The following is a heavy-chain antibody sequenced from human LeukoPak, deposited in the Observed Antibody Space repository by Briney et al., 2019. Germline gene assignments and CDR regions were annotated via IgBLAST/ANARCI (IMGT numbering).Heavy chain of an antibody. V-gene: IGHV4-39*01. CDR2: IYYSGST. J-gene: IGHJ5*02. CDR1: GGSISSSSYY. CDR3: ARLQAAAGFNWFDP. Sequence: SETLSLTCTVSGGSISSSSYYWGWIRQPPGKGLEWIGSIYYSGSTYYNPSLKSRVTISVDTSKNQFSLKLSSVTAADTAVYYCARLQAAAGFNWFDPWGQGTLVTVSS. D-gene: IGHD6-13*01.